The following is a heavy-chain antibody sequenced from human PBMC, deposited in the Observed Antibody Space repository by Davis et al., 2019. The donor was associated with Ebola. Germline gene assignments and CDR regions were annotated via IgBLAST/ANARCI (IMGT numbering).Heavy chain of an antibody. D-gene: IGHD1-1*01. V-gene: IGHV1-3*01. Sequence: ASVKVSCKASGYTFTSYAMHWVRQAPGQRLEWMGWINPHNNHTNYAQNVQGRVIMTSDTATTTAYMEVGSLRSDDTAVYYCARAQFPTTSDHWGQGTLVTVSS. CDR2: INPHNNHT. CDR1: GYTFTSYA. J-gene: IGHJ4*02. CDR3: ARAQFPTTSDH.